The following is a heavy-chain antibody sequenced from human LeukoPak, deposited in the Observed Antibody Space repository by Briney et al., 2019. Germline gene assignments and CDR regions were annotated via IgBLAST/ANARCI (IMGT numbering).Heavy chain of an antibody. J-gene: IGHJ4*02. CDR2: ITSIGGST. V-gene: IGHV3-23*01. CDR3: AKEAYSSSSPGYFDY. CDR1: GFTFSSYA. D-gene: IGHD6-6*01. Sequence: GGSLRLSCAASGFTFSSYAMSWVRQAPGKGLEWVSTITSIGGSTYYADSVKGRFTISRDNSKNTLHLQMNSLRAEDTAIYYCAKEAYSSSSPGYFDYWGQGTLVTVSS.